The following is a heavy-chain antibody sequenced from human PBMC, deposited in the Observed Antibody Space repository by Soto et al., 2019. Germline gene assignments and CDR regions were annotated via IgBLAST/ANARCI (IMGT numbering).Heavy chain of an antibody. CDR1: RFTFSSYN. D-gene: IGHD6-6*01. V-gene: IGHV3-21*01. CDR2: ISSSSSYI. J-gene: IGHJ4*02. Sequence: GGSLRLSCAASRFTFSSYNMNWVRQAPGKGLEWVSSISSSSSYIYYADSVKGRFTISRDNAKNSLYLQMNSLRAEDTAVYYCARDWASGEQLVLPLGYWGQGTLVTVSS. CDR3: ARDWASGEQLVLPLGY.